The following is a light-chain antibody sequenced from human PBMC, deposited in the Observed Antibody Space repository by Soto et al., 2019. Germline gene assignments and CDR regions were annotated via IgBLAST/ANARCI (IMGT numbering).Light chain of an antibody. CDR1: QSVSSY. V-gene: IGKV3-11*01. J-gene: IGKJ4*01. CDR3: QHRSNWPLT. CDR2: DAS. Sequence: EIVLTQSPATLSFSPGERATLSCRASQSVSSYLAWYQQKPGQAPRLLIYDASNRATGIPARFSGSGSGTDFTLTISSLEPEDFAVYYCQHRSNWPLTFGGGTKVDIK.